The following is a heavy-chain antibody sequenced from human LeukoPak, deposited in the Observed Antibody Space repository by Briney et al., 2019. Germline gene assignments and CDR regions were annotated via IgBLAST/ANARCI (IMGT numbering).Heavy chain of an antibody. D-gene: IGHD4-17*01. V-gene: IGHV4-34*01. J-gene: IGHJ4*02. Sequence: SETLSLTCAVYGGSFSGYSWNWIRQPPVKGLEWIGEINHSGGTNYNPSLKSRVTISVDTSKKQFSLNLTSVTAADTAVYYCARGEDGTGDYRPTYFDSWGQGTLVTVSS. CDR3: ARGEDGTGDYRPTYFDS. CDR1: GGSFSGYS. CDR2: INHSGGT.